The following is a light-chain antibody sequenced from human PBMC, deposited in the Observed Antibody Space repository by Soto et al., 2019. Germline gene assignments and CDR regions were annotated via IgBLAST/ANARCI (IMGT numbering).Light chain of an antibody. CDR1: ESVTSTY. Sequence: ENVLTQSPGTLSLSPGERATLSCRATESVTSTYISWYQKKPGQTPRLLIFGTSIRAAGIPDRFSGSGSGTDFTLTSSRLEPEDFAVYYCQHCDSYPLWTFGQGTKVEIK. V-gene: IGKV3-20*01. J-gene: IGKJ2*02. CDR2: GTS. CDR3: QHCDSYPLWT.